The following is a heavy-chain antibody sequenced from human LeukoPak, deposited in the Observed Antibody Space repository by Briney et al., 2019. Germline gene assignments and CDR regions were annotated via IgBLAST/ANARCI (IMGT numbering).Heavy chain of an antibody. CDR2: INSDGSST. J-gene: IGHJ4*02. CDR3: ARAWGIVGATFDY. CDR1: GFTFNSYW. D-gene: IGHD1-26*01. Sequence: GSLRLSCSASGFTFNSYWMPWVRQAPGKGLVWVSRINSDGSSTSYADSVKGRFTISRDNAKNTLYLQMNSLRAEDTAVYYCARAWGIVGATFDYWGQGTLVTVSS. V-gene: IGHV3-74*01.